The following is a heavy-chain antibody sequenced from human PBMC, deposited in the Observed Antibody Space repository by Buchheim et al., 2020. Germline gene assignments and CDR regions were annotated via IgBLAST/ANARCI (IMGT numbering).Heavy chain of an antibody. CDR1: GGSFSGYY. CDR3: ARGGRGYYYVGFWFDP. CDR2: INHSGST. Sequence: QVQLQQWGAGLLKPSETLSLTCAVYGGSFSGYYWSWIRQPPGKGLEWIGEINHSGSTNYNPSLTRRVTISVDTSKNQFSLKLSSVTAADTAVYYCARGGRGYYYVGFWFDPWSQGTL. V-gene: IGHV4-34*01. D-gene: IGHD3-22*01. J-gene: IGHJ5*02.